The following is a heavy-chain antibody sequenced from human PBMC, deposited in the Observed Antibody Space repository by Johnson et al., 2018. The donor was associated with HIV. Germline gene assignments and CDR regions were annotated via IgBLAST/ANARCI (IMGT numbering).Heavy chain of an antibody. CDR3: AKDVAFRDDAFDI. J-gene: IGHJ3*02. CDR2: IKSKTDGGTI. CDR1: GFTFSNAW. Sequence: VQLVESGGGLVKPGGSLRLSCAASGFTFSNAWMNWVRQAPGKGLEWVGRIKSKTDGGTIDYAAPVTGRFTISGDDSKNTLYLQMNSLRAEDTAVYYCAKDVAFRDDAFDIWGQGTMVTVSS. D-gene: IGHD2-21*01. V-gene: IGHV3-15*01.